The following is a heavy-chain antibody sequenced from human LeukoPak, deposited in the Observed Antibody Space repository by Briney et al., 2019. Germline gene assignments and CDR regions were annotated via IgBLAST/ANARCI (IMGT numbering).Heavy chain of an antibody. D-gene: IGHD6-19*01. CDR1: GFIFSSYA. J-gene: IGHJ4*02. Sequence: GGSLRLSCAASGFIFSSYAMHWVRQAPGEGLEWVAVIWYDGSNKYYADSVKGRFTISRDNSKNTLYLQMNSLRAEDTAVYSCARVSWRYLGHSSGWSLIDSWGQGTLVTVSS. CDR3: ARVSWRYLGHSSGWSLIDS. V-gene: IGHV3-33*01. CDR2: IWYDGSNK.